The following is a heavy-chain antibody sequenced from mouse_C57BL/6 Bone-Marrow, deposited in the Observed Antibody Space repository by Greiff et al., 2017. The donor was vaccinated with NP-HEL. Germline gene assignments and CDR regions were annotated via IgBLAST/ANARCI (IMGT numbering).Heavy chain of an antibody. CDR1: GFTFSDYG. CDR3: ASLSYYSNPYYAMDY. Sequence: EVQRVESGGGLVQPGGSLKLSCAASGFTFSDYGMAWVRQAPRKGPEWVAFISNLAYSIYYADTVTGRFTISRENAKNTLYLEMSSLRSEDTAMYYCASLSYYSNPYYAMDYWGQGTSVTVSS. J-gene: IGHJ4*01. V-gene: IGHV5-15*01. CDR2: ISNLAYSI. D-gene: IGHD2-5*01.